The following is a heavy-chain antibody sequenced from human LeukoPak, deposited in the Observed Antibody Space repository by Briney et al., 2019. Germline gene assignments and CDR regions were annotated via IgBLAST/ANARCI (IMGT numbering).Heavy chain of an antibody. J-gene: IGHJ4*02. CDR3: ARDQSDYYGSGSYSEGSY. CDR1: HGSISSYY. V-gene: IGHV3-48*02. D-gene: IGHD3-10*01. CDR2: ISSSSGTI. Sequence: ETLSLTCTVSHGSISSYYWSWIRQPPGKGLEWVSYISSSSGTIYYADSVKGRFTISRDNAKNSLYLQMNGLRDEDTAVYYCARDQSDYYGSGSYSEGSYWGQGTLVTVSS.